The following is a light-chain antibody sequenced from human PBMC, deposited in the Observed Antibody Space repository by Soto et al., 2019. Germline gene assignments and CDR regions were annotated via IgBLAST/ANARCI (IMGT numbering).Light chain of an antibody. Sequence: DIQMTQSPSSLSASVGDRVTITCRASQSISTYLNWYQQKPGKAPKRLIYAASSLQSEVPSRFSASGSGTDFTLTISSLQPEDFATYYCQQSYITPPLTFGGGTKVEIK. V-gene: IGKV1-39*01. CDR1: QSISTY. CDR3: QQSYITPPLT. CDR2: AAS. J-gene: IGKJ4*01.